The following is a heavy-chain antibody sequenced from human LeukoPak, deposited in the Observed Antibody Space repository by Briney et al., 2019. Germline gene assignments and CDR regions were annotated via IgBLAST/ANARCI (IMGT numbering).Heavy chain of an antibody. D-gene: IGHD5-12*01. CDR3: ARRGGYDSFDYYYYYMDV. CDR2: IYPGDSDT. Sequence: GESLKISCKGSGYSFTSYWIGWVRQMPGKGLEWMGIIYPGDSDTRYSPSFQGQVTISADKSISTAYLQWNSLKASDTAMYYCARRGGYDSFDYYYYYMDVWGKGTTVTVFS. CDR1: GYSFTSYW. V-gene: IGHV5-51*01. J-gene: IGHJ6*03.